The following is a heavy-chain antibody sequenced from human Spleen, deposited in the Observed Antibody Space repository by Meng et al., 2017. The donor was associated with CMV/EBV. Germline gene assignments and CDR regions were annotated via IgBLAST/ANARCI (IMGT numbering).Heavy chain of an antibody. CDR1: GDSIGTYY. CDR3: ARGGSWFDP. Sequence: SETLSLTCTVSGDSIGTYYWSWIRQSPGKGLEWIGYISLSGSTKYNPSLKSRVTVSVDTSKNQFSLKLSSVTAADTAVYYCARGGSWFDPWGPGTLVTVSS. CDR2: ISLSGST. D-gene: IGHD1-26*01. V-gene: IGHV4-59*01. J-gene: IGHJ5*02.